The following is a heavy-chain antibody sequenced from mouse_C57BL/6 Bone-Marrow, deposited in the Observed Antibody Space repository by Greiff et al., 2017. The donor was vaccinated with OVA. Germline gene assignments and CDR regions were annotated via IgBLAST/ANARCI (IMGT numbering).Heavy chain of an antibody. J-gene: IGHJ1*03. Sequence: QVQLQQSGPELVKPGASVKISCKASGYAFSSSWMNWVKQRPGKGLEWIGRIYPGDGDTNYNGKFKGKATLTADESSSTAYMQLSSLTSEDSAVDCCAREGEYFDVWGTGTTVTVSS. V-gene: IGHV1-82*01. CDR3: AREGEYFDV. CDR2: IYPGDGDT. CDR1: GYAFSSSW.